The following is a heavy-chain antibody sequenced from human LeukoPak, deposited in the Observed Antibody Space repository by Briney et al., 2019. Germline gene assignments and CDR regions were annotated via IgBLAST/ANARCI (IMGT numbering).Heavy chain of an antibody. CDR3: ARPYCSSTSCYPLPVDY. CDR1: GFTFGSHA. V-gene: IGHV3-23*01. J-gene: IGHJ4*02. CDR2: ITGNGGRA. Sequence: GGSLRLSCEASGFTFGSHAMYWVRQAPGKGLEWVSSITGNGGRAYYADSVKGRFTISRDNSMNTVYLQMNGLRAEDTAVYYCARPYCSSTSCYPLPVDYWGQGTLVTVSS. D-gene: IGHD2-2*01.